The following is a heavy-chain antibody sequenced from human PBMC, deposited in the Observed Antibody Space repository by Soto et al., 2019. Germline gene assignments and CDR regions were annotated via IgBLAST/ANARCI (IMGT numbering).Heavy chain of an antibody. CDR1: GFTFDDYA. CDR3: ATLGTIDTGGMDV. CDR2: ITWNSGSI. V-gene: IGHV3-9*01. J-gene: IGHJ6*02. D-gene: IGHD2-2*01. Sequence: EVQLVESGGGLVQPGRSLRLSCAASGFTFDDYAMHWVRQAPGKGLEWVSGITWNSGSIGYADSVKGRFTISRDNAKNSLYLQMNSLRAEDTALYYCATLGTIDTGGMDVWSQGTTVTVSS.